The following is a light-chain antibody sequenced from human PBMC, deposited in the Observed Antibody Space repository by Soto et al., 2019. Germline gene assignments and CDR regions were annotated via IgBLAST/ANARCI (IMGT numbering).Light chain of an antibody. CDR1: QTVNTG. V-gene: IGKV3-11*01. CDR2: EAS. Sequence: EIVLTQSPATLSLSPGERATLSCRASQTVNTGLAWYQQKPGQAPRLLIYEASIRATGIPVRFGGSGSGTDFSLTISSLEPEDVGVYYCQQRGDWPLTFGGGTRLEIK. CDR3: QQRGDWPLT. J-gene: IGKJ4*01.